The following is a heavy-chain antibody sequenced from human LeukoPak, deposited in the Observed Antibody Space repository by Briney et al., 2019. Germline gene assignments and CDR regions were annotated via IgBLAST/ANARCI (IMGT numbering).Heavy chain of an antibody. Sequence: GRSLRLSCAASGFTFSSYAMHWVRQAPGKGLEWVAVISYDGSNKYYADSVKGRFTISRDNSKNTLYLQMNSLRAEDTAVYYCAKTKHGDYVLVYFDYWGQGTLVTVSS. J-gene: IGHJ4*02. CDR1: GFTFSSYA. CDR2: ISYDGSNK. CDR3: AKTKHGDYVLVYFDY. D-gene: IGHD4-17*01. V-gene: IGHV3-30*18.